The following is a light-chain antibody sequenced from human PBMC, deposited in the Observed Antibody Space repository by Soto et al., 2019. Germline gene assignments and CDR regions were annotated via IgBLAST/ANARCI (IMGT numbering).Light chain of an antibody. CDR3: QQYGNSPQT. Sequence: EIVMTQSPATLSVSPGERATLSCRASQSVSSNLAWYQQKPGQAPRLLIYGASTRATGIPARFSGSGSQTDFTLTISRLEPEDFAVYYCQQYGNSPQTFGQGTKVDIK. CDR2: GAS. V-gene: IGKV3-15*01. J-gene: IGKJ1*01. CDR1: QSVSSN.